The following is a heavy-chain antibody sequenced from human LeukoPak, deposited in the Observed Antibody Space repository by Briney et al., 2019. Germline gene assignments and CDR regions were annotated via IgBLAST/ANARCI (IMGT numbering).Heavy chain of an antibody. Sequence: GGSLRLSCAASGFTVSTNYMSWVRQAPGKGLEWVSVIYSGDTTFYADSVRGKFTISRDNSKNTLYLKINSLRAEDTAVYYCASILRSSSGYYFDYWGQGTLVTVSS. D-gene: IGHD3-10*01. J-gene: IGHJ4*02. V-gene: IGHV3-66*01. CDR1: GFTVSTNY. CDR3: ASILRSSSGYYFDY. CDR2: IYSGDTT.